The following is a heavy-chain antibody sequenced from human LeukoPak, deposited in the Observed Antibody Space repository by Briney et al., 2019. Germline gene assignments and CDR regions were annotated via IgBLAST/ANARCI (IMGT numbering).Heavy chain of an antibody. CDR3: ARDDPDPTAAPDAFDI. Sequence: GGSLRLSRAASGFTFSSYSMNWVRQAPGKGLEWVSSISSSSSYIYYADSVKGRFTISRDNAKNSLYLQMNSLRAEDTAVYYCARDDPDPTAAPDAFDIWGQGTMVTVSS. J-gene: IGHJ3*02. CDR2: ISSSSSYI. V-gene: IGHV3-21*01. D-gene: IGHD2-2*01. CDR1: GFTFSSYS.